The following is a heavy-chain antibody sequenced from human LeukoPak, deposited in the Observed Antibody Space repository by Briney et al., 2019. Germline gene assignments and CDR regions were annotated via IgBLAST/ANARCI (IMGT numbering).Heavy chain of an antibody. V-gene: IGHV4-61*01. CDR2: IYYSGNT. J-gene: IGHJ5*02. Sequence: PSETLSLTCTVSGGSVTIGSYYWSWIRQPPGKGLEWIGCIYYSGNTDYNPSLKSRVTISEDTSKNQFSLKLNSVTAADTAVYFYARVYYYSSYWFDPWGQGTLVTVSS. D-gene: IGHD3-10*01. CDR3: ARVYYYSSYWFDP. CDR1: GGSVTIGSYY.